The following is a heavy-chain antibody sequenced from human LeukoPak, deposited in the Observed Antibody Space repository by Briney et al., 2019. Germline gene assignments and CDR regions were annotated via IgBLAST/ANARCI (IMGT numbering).Heavy chain of an antibody. D-gene: IGHD3-3*01. Sequence: GGSLRLSCAGSGFTFSLYYMSWVRQAPGKGLEWVGSIKADGSEKHYVDPMKGRFTISRDNAKNSVYLQMDSLRAEDTAVYYCARGITGPDTWGQGTLVTVSS. CDR2: IKADGSEK. CDR3: ARGITGPDT. V-gene: IGHV3-7*01. CDR1: GFTFSLYY. J-gene: IGHJ5*02.